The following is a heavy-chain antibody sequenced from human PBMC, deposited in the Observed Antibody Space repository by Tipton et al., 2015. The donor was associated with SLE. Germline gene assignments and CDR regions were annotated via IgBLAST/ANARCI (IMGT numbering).Heavy chain of an antibody. CDR2: IYYSGST. V-gene: IGHV4-38-2*01. CDR1: GYISSGYY. J-gene: IGHJ4*02. Sequence: TLSLTCVVSGYISSGYYWGWIRQPPGKGLEWIGTIYYSGSTYYNPSLKSRVTISVDTSKNQFSLKLSSVTAVDTAFYYCARHTYDFWTPFDYWGQGTLVTVSS. D-gene: IGHD3-3*01. CDR3: ARHTYDFWTPFDY.